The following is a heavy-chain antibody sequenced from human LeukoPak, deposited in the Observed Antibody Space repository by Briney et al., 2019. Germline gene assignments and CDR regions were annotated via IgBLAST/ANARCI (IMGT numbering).Heavy chain of an antibody. CDR1: GGSFSGYF. CDR3: ASSFYYDSRDY. V-gene: IGHV4-34*01. J-gene: IGHJ4*02. CDR2: ITPSGST. Sequence: SETLSLTCVVYGGSFSGYFWSWIRQPPGKGLEWIGEITPSGSTNYNPSLKSRVSISIDTSKKKLSLRLTSVTAADSAVYYCASSFYYDSRDYWGREPWSPSPQ. D-gene: IGHD3-22*01.